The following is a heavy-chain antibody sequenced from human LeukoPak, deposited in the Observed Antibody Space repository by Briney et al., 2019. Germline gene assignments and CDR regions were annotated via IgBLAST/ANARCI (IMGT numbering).Heavy chain of an antibody. Sequence: GGSLRLSCAASGFTFSSYGMHWVRQAPGKGLEWVAVISYDGSNKYYADSVKGRFTISRDNSKNTLYLQMNSLRAEDTAVYYCAKDSEHDFWNYYYGMDVWGQGTTVTVSS. CDR3: AKDSEHDFWNYYYGMDV. CDR1: GFTFSSYG. CDR2: ISYDGSNK. V-gene: IGHV3-30*18. J-gene: IGHJ6*02. D-gene: IGHD3-3*01.